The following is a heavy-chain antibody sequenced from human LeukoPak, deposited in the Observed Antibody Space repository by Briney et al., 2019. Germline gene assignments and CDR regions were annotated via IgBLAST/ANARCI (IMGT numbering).Heavy chain of an antibody. D-gene: IGHD3-10*01. CDR2: IYYSGST. Sequence: SETLSLTCTVSGGSIRSSYYYWGWISQPPGKGLEWIGSIYYSGSTYYNPSLKSRVTISVDTSKNQFSLKLSSVTAADTAVYYCASNMVRGVTVDYWGQGTLVTVSS. CDR3: ASNMVRGVTVDY. J-gene: IGHJ4*02. V-gene: IGHV4-39*01. CDR1: GGSIRSSYYY.